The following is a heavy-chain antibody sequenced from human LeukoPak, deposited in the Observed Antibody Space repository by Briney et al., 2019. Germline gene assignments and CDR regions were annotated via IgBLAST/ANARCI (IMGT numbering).Heavy chain of an antibody. Sequence: GSLRLSCAASGFTFSDYYMSWIRQPPGKGLEWIGSIYYSGSTYYNPSLKSRVTISIDTSKNQFSLKLSSVTAADTAVYYCASVRPPYDSSAYYHYWGQGTLVTVSS. V-gene: IGHV4-38-2*01. CDR3: ASVRPPYDSSAYYHY. CDR1: GFTFSDYY. D-gene: IGHD3-22*01. CDR2: IYYSGST. J-gene: IGHJ4*02.